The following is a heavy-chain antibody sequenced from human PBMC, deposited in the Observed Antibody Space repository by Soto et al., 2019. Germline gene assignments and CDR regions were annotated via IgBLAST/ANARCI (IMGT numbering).Heavy chain of an antibody. V-gene: IGHV2-5*02. CDR1: GFSLTTSGVG. D-gene: IGHD3-10*01. CDR2: IYWDDDK. J-gene: IGHJ4*02. Sequence: QITLKESGPALVKPTQTLTLTCTFSGFSLTTSGVGVGWIRQPPGQALEWLALIYWDDDKRYSPSLKSRLTITKDTSKNQVVLTMSNMDPVDTATYFCAHRGNVFDHWCQGTLVTVSS. CDR3: AHRGNVFDH.